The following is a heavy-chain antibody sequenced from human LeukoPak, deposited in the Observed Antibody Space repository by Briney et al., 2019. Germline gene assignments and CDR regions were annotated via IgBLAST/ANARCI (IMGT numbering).Heavy chain of an antibody. CDR1: GFTFSSYG. CDR3: AKLCSGGSCYDYYGMDV. CDR2: IWYDGSNK. V-gene: IGHV3-30*02. Sequence: GGSLRLSCAASGFTFSSYGMHWVRQAPGKGLEWVAVIWYDGSNKYYADSVKGRFTISRDNSKNTLYLQMNSLRAEDTAVYYCAKLCSGGSCYDYYGMDVWGQGTTVTVSS. J-gene: IGHJ6*02. D-gene: IGHD2-15*01.